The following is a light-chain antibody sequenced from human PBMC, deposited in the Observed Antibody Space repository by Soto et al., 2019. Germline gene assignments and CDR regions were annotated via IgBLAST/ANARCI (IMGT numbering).Light chain of an antibody. V-gene: IGKV1-27*01. J-gene: IGKJ4*01. CDR2: AAS. CDR1: QGISNW. CDR3: QKYNSAPHT. Sequence: DIQMTQSPSSLSASVGDKVTITCRASQGISNWLTWYQQKPGEVPKVLIYAASTLQSGVPSRFSGSGSGTAFTLTISSLQPEDVATYYCQKYNSAPHTFGGGTKVEIK.